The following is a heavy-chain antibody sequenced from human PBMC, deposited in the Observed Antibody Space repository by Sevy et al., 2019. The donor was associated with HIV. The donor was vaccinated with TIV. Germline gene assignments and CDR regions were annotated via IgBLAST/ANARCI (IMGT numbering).Heavy chain of an antibody. D-gene: IGHD4-17*01. CDR2: INSDSGVT. J-gene: IGHJ6*02. V-gene: IGHV1-2*02. CDR3: ARLTTQPTSDLYGMDV. Sequence: ASVKVSCKASGYIFTDYYIHWVGQAPGQGLEWMAWINSDSGVTNYAQKFQGEVPVTRDTSLSTAYLELTRLKSNDTAIYYCARLTTQPTSDLYGMDVWGQGTTVTVSS. CDR1: GYIFTDYY.